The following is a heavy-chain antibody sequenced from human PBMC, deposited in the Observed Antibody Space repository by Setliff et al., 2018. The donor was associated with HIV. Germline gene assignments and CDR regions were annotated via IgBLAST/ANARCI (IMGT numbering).Heavy chain of an antibody. CDR3: ARDLVWPYSSRWYDAFDI. CDR2: IKQDGSEK. CDR1: GFTFSSYW. Sequence: GGSLRLSCAASGFTFSSYWMSWVRQAPGKGLEWVANIKQDGSEKYYVDSVKGRFTISRDNAKDSLYLQMNSLRAEDTAVYYCARDLVWPYSSRWYDAFDIWGQGTMVTVSS. V-gene: IGHV3-7*03. J-gene: IGHJ3*02. D-gene: IGHD6-13*01.